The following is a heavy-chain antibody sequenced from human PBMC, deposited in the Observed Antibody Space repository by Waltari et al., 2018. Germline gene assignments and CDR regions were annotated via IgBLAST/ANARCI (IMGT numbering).Heavy chain of an antibody. D-gene: IGHD6-13*01. CDR1: GGSFTGYY. V-gene: IGHV4-34*01. J-gene: IGHJ6*02. Sequence: QVQVQQWGAGLLRPSETLSLTCAVYGGSFTGYYWIWIRPPPGTGLEWIGEINYSGATNYNPSLKSRVTISVDTSKNQFSLKMKSVTAADSAVYYCAREREQQLVQEWSGHYYTHYGMDVWGQGTTVTVSS. CDR3: AREREQQLVQEWSGHYYTHYGMDV. CDR2: INYSGAT.